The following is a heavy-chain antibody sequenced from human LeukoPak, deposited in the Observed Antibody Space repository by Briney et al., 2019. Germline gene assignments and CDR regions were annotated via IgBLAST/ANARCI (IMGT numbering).Heavy chain of an antibody. V-gene: IGHV1-46*01. CDR1: GYTFTSYY. J-gene: IGHJ4*02. CDR3: ARDTSGPGGGYYYYY. CDR2: INPSGGST. Sequence: ASVKVSCKASGYTFTSYYMHWVRQAPGQGLEWMGIINPSGGSTSYAQKFQGRVTMTRDMSTSTVYMELSSLRSEDTAVYYCARDTSGPGGGYYYYYWGQGTLVTVSS. D-gene: IGHD3-22*01.